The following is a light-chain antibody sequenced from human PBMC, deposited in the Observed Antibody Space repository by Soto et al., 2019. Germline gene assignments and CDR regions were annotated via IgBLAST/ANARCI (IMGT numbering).Light chain of an antibody. J-gene: IGLJ2*01. CDR2: GNS. CDR3: QSYDSSLSAYVV. Sequence: QSVLTQPPSVSGAPGQRVTISCTGSSSNIGAGYDVHWYQQLPGTGPKLLIYGNSNRPSGVPDRFSGSKSGTSASLAITGLQAEDEADYYCQSYDSSLSAYVVFGGGTKLTVL. V-gene: IGLV1-40*01. CDR1: SSNIGAGYD.